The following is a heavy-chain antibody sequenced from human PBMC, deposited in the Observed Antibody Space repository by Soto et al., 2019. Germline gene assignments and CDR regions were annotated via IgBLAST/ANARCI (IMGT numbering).Heavy chain of an antibody. V-gene: IGHV3-7*05. D-gene: IGHD6-19*01. CDR1: GFTFSSYW. J-gene: IGHJ4*02. Sequence: EVQLVESGGGLVQPGGSLRLSCAASGFTFSSYWMNWVRQAPGKGLEWVANIKQDGSVKYYLDSVKGRFTISRDNAKNSVYLQMNSLSADDTAVYSCAGGSGGLSDSWGEGTLVTVSS. CDR3: AGGSGGLSDS. CDR2: IKQDGSVK.